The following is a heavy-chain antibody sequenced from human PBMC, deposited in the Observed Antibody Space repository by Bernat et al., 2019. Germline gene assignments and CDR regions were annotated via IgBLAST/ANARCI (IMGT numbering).Heavy chain of an antibody. D-gene: IGHD3-10*01. CDR3: AKDQKIRGSGSYGLNY. J-gene: IGHJ4*02. V-gene: IGHV3-30*18. CDR2: ISYDGSNK. Sequence: QVQLVESGGGVVQPGRSLRLSCAASGFTFSSYGMHWVRQAPGKGLEWVAVISYDGSNKYYADSVKGRFTISRDNSKNTLYLQMNSLRAEDTALYYCAKDQKIRGSGSYGLNYWGQGTLGTVSS. CDR1: GFTFSSYG.